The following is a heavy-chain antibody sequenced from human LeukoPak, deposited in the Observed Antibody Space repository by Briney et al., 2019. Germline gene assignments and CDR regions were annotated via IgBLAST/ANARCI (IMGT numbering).Heavy chain of an antibody. Sequence: SETLSLTCTVSGGSISSGSYYWSWIRQPAGKGLEWLGRIYTSGSTNYNPSLKSRVTISVDTSKNQFSLKLSSVTAADTAVYYCARDSPIVFICFPVYWGQGTLVTVSS. CDR3: ARDSPIVFICFPVY. V-gene: IGHV4-61*02. J-gene: IGHJ4*02. CDR1: GGSISSGSYY. CDR2: IYTSGST. D-gene: IGHD3-22*01.